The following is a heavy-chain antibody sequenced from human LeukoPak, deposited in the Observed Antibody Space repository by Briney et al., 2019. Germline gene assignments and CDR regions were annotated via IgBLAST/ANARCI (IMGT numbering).Heavy chain of an antibody. Sequence: GGSLRLSCAASGFGFSSGTMNWVRQAPGKGLQWVGRTGNKASRYTTEYAASVEGRFTISRDDSKNSLYLQMNSLKTEDTALYYCTRGYSGRSAYAFDIWGQGTMVTVSS. CDR2: TGNKASRYTT. CDR1: GFGFSSGT. J-gene: IGHJ3*02. D-gene: IGHD1-26*01. V-gene: IGHV3-72*01. CDR3: TRGYSGRSAYAFDI.